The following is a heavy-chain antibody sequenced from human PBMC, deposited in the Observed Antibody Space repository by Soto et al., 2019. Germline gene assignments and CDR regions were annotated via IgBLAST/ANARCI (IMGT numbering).Heavy chain of an antibody. CDR3: ATDYYDSRSFDY. CDR1: GFTFSSYG. Sequence: QVQLVESGGGVVQPGRSLRLSCAASGFTFSSYGMHWVRQAPGKGLEWVAVISYGGSNKYYADSVKGRFTISRDNSKNTLYLQMNSLRAEDTAVYYCATDYYDSRSFDYWGQGTLVTVSS. CDR2: ISYGGSNK. J-gene: IGHJ4*02. V-gene: IGHV3-30*03. D-gene: IGHD3-22*01.